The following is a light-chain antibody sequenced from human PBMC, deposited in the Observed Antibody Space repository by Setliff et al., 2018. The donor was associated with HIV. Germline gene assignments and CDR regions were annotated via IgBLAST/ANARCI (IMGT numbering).Light chain of an antibody. Sequence: QSVLTQPASVSGSPGQSITIPCTGTSSDIGGYNFISWYQQHPGKAPKLMIYEVSNRPSGVSNRFSASNSGNTASLTISGLQAEDEADYYCCSHAGSNTYVFGLGTKVTV. J-gene: IGLJ1*01. CDR3: CSHAGSNTYV. V-gene: IGLV2-23*02. CDR2: EVS. CDR1: SSDIGGYNF.